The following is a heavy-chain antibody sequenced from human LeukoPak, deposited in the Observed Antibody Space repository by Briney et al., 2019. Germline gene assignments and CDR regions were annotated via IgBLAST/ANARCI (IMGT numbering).Heavy chain of an antibody. CDR2: IYSGGST. CDR3: AKDRLQYYYDSSGYYPDAFDI. Sequence: GGSLRLSCAASEFTVSSNYMSWVRQAPGKGLEWVSVIYSGGSTYYADSVKGRFTISRDNSKNTLYLQMNSLRAEDTAVYYCAKDRLQYYYDSSGYYPDAFDIWGQGTMVTASS. CDR1: EFTVSSNY. V-gene: IGHV3-53*01. J-gene: IGHJ3*02. D-gene: IGHD3-22*01.